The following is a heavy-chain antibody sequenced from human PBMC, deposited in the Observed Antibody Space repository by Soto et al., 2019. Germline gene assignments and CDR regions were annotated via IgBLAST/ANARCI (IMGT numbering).Heavy chain of an antibody. D-gene: IGHD2-2*01. V-gene: IGHV3-21*01. CDR3: GRITDYCSSSTCSHPCDY. CDR2: IDSSSVYI. J-gene: IGHJ4*02. Sequence: EVHLVESGGGLLKPGGSLRLSCAASAFTFSTYSMNWVRQAPGKGLEWVASIDSSSVYIYYADSVKGRFTISRDNAKNSLYLQMNSLRAEDTAVYYCGRITDYCSSSTCSHPCDYWGQGTLVTVSS. CDR1: AFTFSTYS.